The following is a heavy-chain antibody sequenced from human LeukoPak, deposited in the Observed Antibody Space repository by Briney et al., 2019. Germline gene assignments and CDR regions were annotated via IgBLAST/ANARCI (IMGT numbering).Heavy chain of an antibody. Sequence: GGSLRLSCAASGFTFSSYWMHWVRQAPGKGLVWVSRISSGGSSTNYADSVKGRFTISRDNAKNTLYLQMNSLRADDTAVYYCARGRWELLWGDLWGQGTMVTVSS. CDR2: ISSGGSST. J-gene: IGHJ3*01. CDR1: GFTFSSYW. D-gene: IGHD1-26*01. V-gene: IGHV3-74*01. CDR3: ARGRWELLWGDL.